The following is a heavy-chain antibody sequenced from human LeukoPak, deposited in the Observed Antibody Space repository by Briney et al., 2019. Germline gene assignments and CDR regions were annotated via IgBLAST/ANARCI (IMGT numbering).Heavy chain of an antibody. CDR2: IIPIFGTA. CDR3: ASAALISGSSYVYDYDH. D-gene: IGHD5-18*01. Sequence: SVKVSCKASGGTFSSYAISWVRQAPGQGLEWMGGIIPIFGTANYAQKFQGRVTITADESTSTAYMELSSLRSEDTAVYYCASAALISGSSYVYDYDHWGQGTLVTVSS. CDR1: GGTFSSYA. V-gene: IGHV1-69*13. J-gene: IGHJ4*02.